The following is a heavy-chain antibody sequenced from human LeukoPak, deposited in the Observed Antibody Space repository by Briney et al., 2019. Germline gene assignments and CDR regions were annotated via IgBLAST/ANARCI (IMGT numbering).Heavy chain of an antibody. V-gene: IGHV4-4*02. CDR2: IYHSGST. CDR3: ARDSPLWFGDRWFDP. D-gene: IGHD3-10*01. CDR1: GGSISSSNW. J-gene: IGHJ6*02. Sequence: PSGTLSLTCAVSGGSISSSNWWSWVRQPPGKGLEWIGEIYHSGSTNYNPSLKSRVTISVDKSKNQFSLKLSSVTAADTAVYYCARDSPLWFGDRWFDPWGQGTTVTVSS.